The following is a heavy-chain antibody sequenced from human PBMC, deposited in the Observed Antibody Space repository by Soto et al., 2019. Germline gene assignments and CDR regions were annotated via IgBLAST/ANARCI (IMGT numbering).Heavy chain of an antibody. CDR1: GGSISSSSYY. CDR3: ARQTGNSHNVLMGDWFDP. V-gene: IGHV4-39*01. CDR2: IYYSGST. Sequence: SETLSLTCTVSGGSISSSSYYWGWIRQPPGKGLEWIGGIYYSGSTYYNPSLKSRVTISVDTSKNQFSLKLSSVTAADTAVYYCARQTGNSHNVLMGDWFDPWGQGTLVTVS. J-gene: IGHJ5*02. D-gene: IGHD2-8*01.